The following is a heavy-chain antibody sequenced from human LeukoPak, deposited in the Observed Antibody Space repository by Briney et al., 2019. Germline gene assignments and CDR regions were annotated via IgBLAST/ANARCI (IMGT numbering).Heavy chain of an antibody. J-gene: IGHJ1*01. CDR3: ATRDGRLYDYVWGSVEYFQH. Sequence: GESLRISCKGSGHRFANYWISWVRQMPGKGLEWMGNIDPSDSYTNYGPSFQGHVTISADKSISTAYLQWSSLKASDTAMYYCATRDGRLYDYVWGSVEYFQHWGQGTLVTVSS. CDR1: GHRFANYW. D-gene: IGHD3-16*01. V-gene: IGHV5-10-1*01. CDR2: IDPSDSYT.